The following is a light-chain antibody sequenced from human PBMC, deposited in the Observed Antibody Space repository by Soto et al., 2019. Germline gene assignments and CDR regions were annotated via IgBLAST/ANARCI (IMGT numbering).Light chain of an antibody. CDR1: SRHSTYA. CDR3: QTWGTGLLI. V-gene: IGLV4-69*01. CDR2: SNRDGSH. J-gene: IGLJ2*01. Sequence: QPVLTQSPSASAPLGASVNLTCTLSSRHSTYAIAWHQQQPEKGPRYLMKSNRDGSHNKGDGIPDRFSGSSSGAERYLTISSLQSEDEGDYYCQTWGTGLLIFGGGTKVTVL.